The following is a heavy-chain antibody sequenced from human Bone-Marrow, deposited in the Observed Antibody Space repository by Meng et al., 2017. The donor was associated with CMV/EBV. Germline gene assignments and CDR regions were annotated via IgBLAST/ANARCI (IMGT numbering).Heavy chain of an antibody. J-gene: IGHJ6*02. D-gene: IGHD3-9*01. CDR1: GFTFSSYS. CDR2: ISYDGSKK. Sequence: GGSLRLSCAAAGFTFSSYSMNWVRQAPGKGPEWVAVISYDGSKKDYADSVKGRFTISRDNSQNTLFLQMESLRPEDTAVYYCARCLSDYHIFTGRVNYYGMDVWGQGTPVTVSS. CDR3: ARCLSDYHIFTGRVNYYGMDV. V-gene: IGHV3-30*03.